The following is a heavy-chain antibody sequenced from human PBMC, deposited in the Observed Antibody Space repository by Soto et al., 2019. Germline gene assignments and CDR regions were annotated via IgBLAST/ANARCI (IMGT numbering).Heavy chain of an antibody. D-gene: IGHD6-19*01. CDR1: GGSIIRNNHF. CDR2: IQYGGTT. J-gene: IGHJ4*02. V-gene: IGHV4-39*01. Sequence: LETLPLTCTVSGGSIIRNNHFLGWIRKSPGKGLEWIGSIQYGGTTNYNPSLKSRVIMSAETSKNQFSLMMNSVTAADTAVYYCARLGSSGWYQGSYFDYWGQGTLVTVSS. CDR3: ARLGSSGWYQGSYFDY.